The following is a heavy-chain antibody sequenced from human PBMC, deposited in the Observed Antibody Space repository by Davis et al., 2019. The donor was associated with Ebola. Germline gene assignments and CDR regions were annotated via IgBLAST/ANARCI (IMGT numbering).Heavy chain of an antibody. J-gene: IGHJ4*02. CDR2: IGDSGAST. V-gene: IGHV3-23*01. CDR1: GFTFGSHA. CDR3: AKGTRDY. Sequence: GGSLRLSCAASGFTFGSHAMSWVRQDLGKGLEWVSGIGDSGASTNYADSVKGRFTISRDNSRNTVYLQMNSVRAENTAVYYCAKGTRDYWGQGTLVTVSS.